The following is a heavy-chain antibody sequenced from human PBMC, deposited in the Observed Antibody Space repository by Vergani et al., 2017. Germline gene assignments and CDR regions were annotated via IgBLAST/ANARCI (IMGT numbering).Heavy chain of an antibody. CDR2: ISGSGGST. CDR1: GFTFSSYA. J-gene: IGHJ3*02. D-gene: IGHD2-2*01. V-gene: IGHV3-23*04. CDR3: ANVCSSTSCYGDAFDI. Sequence: EEQLVESGGGQAQPGGSLRLSCAASGFTFSSYAMSWVRQAPGKGLEWVSAISGSGGSTYYADSVKGRFTISRDNSKNTLYLQMNSLRAEDTAVYYCANVCSSTSCYGDAFDIWGQGTMVTVSS.